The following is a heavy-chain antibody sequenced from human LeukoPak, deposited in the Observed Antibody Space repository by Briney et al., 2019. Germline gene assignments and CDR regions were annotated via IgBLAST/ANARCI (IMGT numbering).Heavy chain of an antibody. CDR2: ISYDGSNK. J-gene: IGHJ6*02. CDR1: GFTFSSYA. Sequence: GRSLRLSCAASGFTFSSYAMHWVRQAPGKGLEWVAVISYDGSNKYYADSVKGRFTISRDNSKNTLYLQMNSLRAEDTAVYYCARVTVRGVIKYYYYGMDVWGQGTTVTVSS. D-gene: IGHD3-10*01. V-gene: IGHV3-30-3*01. CDR3: ARVTVRGVIKYYYYGMDV.